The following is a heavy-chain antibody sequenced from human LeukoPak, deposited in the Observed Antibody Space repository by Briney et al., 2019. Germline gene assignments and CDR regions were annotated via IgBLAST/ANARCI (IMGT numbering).Heavy chain of an antibody. J-gene: IGHJ6*02. Sequence: PGGSLRLSCAASGFTVSSNYMSWVRQAPGKGLEWVSVIYSGGSTYYADSVKGRFTISRHNSKNTLYLQMNSLRAEDTAVYYCARGGIAARIPPYIHYYYGMDVWGQGTTVTVSS. V-gene: IGHV3-53*04. CDR1: GFTVSSNY. D-gene: IGHD6-6*01. CDR3: ARGGIAARIPPYIHYYYGMDV. CDR2: IYSGGST.